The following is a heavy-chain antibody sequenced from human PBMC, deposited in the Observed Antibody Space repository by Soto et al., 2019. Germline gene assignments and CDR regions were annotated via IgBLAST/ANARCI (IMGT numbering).Heavy chain of an antibody. J-gene: IGHJ4*02. CDR1: GGSISSYY. CDR2: IYYSGST. V-gene: IGHV4-59*01. D-gene: IGHD3-3*01. Sequence: SETLSLTCTVSGGSISSYYWSWIRQPPGKGLEWIGYIYYSGSTNYNPSLKSRVTISVDTSKNQFSLKLSSVTPADTAVYYCARDIGFWSGYYIGTFDYWGQGTLVTVSS. CDR3: ARDIGFWSGYYIGTFDY.